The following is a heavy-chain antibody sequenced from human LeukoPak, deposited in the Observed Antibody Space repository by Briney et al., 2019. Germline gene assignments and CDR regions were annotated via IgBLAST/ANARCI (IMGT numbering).Heavy chain of an antibody. V-gene: IGHV4-4*09. CDR1: GGSISSYY. J-gene: IGHJ3*02. CDR3: ASLSRPIDAFDI. CDR2: IYTSGST. Sequence: SETLSLTCTVSGGSISSYYCSWIRQPPGKGLEWIGYIYTSGSTNYNPSLKSRVTISVDTSKNQFSLKLSSVTAADTAVYYCASLSRPIDAFDIWGQGTMVTVSS.